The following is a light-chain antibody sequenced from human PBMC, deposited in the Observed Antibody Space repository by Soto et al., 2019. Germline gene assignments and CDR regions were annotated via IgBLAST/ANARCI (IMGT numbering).Light chain of an antibody. CDR1: QSVSNN. V-gene: IGKV3D-15*01. CDR3: QQYKNWPPLT. Sequence: EIVMTQSPATLSVSPGERATLSCRASQSVSNNLAWYQQKPGQAPRLLIYGASPRATGIPARFSGSGSGTEFNLTISSLQSEDFAVYYCQQYKNWPPLTFGGGNKVEIK. CDR2: GAS. J-gene: IGKJ4*01.